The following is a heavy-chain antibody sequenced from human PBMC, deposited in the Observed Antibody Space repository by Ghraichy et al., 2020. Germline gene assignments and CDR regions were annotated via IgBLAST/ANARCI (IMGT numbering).Heavy chain of an antibody. V-gene: IGHV4-34*01. D-gene: IGHD5-18*01. CDR3: ARRRQTWSAAEGDAFDI. Sequence: SETLSLTCAVYVGSFSGYYWSWIRQHPGKGLEWIGEINPTGTTNNNPSLKSRLTLLVDPSKNQFSLQLKSVTAADTAVYYCARRRQTWSAAEGDAFDIWGHGTLVTVSS. CDR2: INPTGTT. J-gene: IGHJ3*02. CDR1: VGSFSGYY.